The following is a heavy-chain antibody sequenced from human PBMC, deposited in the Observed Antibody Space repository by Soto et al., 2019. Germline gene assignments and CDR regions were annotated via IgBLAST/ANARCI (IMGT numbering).Heavy chain of an antibody. CDR3: AKDLRYDFWSGPDY. D-gene: IGHD3-3*01. CDR1: GFTFSSYG. V-gene: IGHV3-30*18. Sequence: GGSLRLSCAASGFTFSSYGMHWVRQAPGKGLEWVAVISYDGSNKYYADSVKGRFTISRDNSKNTLYLQMNSLRAEDTAVYYSAKDLRYDFWSGPDYWGQGTLVTVSS. J-gene: IGHJ4*02. CDR2: ISYDGSNK.